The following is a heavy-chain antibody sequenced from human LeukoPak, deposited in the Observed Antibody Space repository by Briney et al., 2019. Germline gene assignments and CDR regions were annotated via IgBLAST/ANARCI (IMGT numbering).Heavy chain of an antibody. CDR2: IYHSGST. J-gene: IGHJ3*02. CDR3: ARDFVVPAARGAFDI. Sequence: SQTLSLTCTVSGGSISSGGYYWSWIRQPPGKGLEWIGYIYHSGSTYYNPSLKSRVTISVDRSKNQFSLKLSSVTAADTAVYYCARDFVVPAARGAFDIWGQGTMVTVSS. CDR1: GGSISSGGYY. D-gene: IGHD2-2*01. V-gene: IGHV4-30-2*01.